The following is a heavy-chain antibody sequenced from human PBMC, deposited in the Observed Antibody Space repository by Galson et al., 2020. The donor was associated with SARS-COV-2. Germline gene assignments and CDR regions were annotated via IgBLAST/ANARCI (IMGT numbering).Heavy chain of an antibody. CDR1: GYTFTGYY. J-gene: IGHJ6*02. CDR2: INPNSGGT. CDR3: ARVGSGYGSGEKHYYYYGMDV. V-gene: IGHV1-2*02. D-gene: IGHD5-12*01. Sequence: ASVKVSCKASGYTFTGYYMHWVRQAPGQGLEWMGWINPNSGGTNYAQKFQGRVTMTRDTSISTAYMELSRLRSDDTAVYYCARVGSGYGSGEKHYYYYGMDVWGQGTTVTVSS.